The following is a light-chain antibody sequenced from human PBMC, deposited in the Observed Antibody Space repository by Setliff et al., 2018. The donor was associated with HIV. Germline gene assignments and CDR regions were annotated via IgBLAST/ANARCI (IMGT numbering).Light chain of an antibody. CDR1: NIGSKS. CDR2: DDN. Sequence: SSELTQPPSVSVAPGKTARITCGGTNIGSKSVHWYQQKPGQAPVLVVYDDNDRPSGVPERFSGSNSGNTASLTISRVEAGDEADYYCQVWDSSSDHHVFGTGTKV. J-gene: IGLJ1*01. CDR3: QVWDSSSDHHV. V-gene: IGLV3-21*03.